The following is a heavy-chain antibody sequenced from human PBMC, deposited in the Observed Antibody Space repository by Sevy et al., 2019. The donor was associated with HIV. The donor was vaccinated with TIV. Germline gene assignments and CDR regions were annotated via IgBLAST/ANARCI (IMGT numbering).Heavy chain of an antibody. CDR3: AREEIASDAFDI. Sequence: ETLSLTCTVSGGSISNYYWSWIRQPPGKGLEWIGYVYYSGSTNYNPSLKSRVTISVDTSKNQFSLNLRSVTAADTAVYYCAREEIASDAFDIWGQGTMVTISS. CDR2: VYYSGST. V-gene: IGHV4-59*01. CDR1: GGSISNYY. J-gene: IGHJ3*02.